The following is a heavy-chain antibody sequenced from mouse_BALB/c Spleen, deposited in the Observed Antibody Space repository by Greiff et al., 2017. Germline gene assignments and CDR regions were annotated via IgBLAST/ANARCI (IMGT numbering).Heavy chain of an antibody. V-gene: IGHV14-3*02. J-gene: IGHJ3*01. CDR2: IDPANGNT. Sequence: DVKLVESGAELVKPGASVKLSCTASGFNIKDTYMHWVKQRPEQGLEWIGRIDPANGNTKYDPKFQGKATITADTSSNTAYLQLSSLTSEDTAVYYCASIGSSFAYWGQGTLVTVSA. CDR1: GFNIKDTY. D-gene: IGHD2-14*01. CDR3: ASIGSSFAY.